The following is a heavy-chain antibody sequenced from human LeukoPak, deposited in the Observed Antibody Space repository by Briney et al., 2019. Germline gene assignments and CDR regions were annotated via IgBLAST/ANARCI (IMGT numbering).Heavy chain of an antibody. Sequence: GGSLRLSCTASGFTSGDYAMSWFRQAPGKGLEWVGFIRSKAYGGTTEYAASVKGRFTISRDDSKSIAYLQMNSLKTEDTAVYYCTSLYSGSYYYFDYWGQGTLVTVSS. J-gene: IGHJ4*02. V-gene: IGHV3-49*03. CDR2: IRSKAYGGTT. CDR1: GFTSGDYA. D-gene: IGHD1-26*01. CDR3: TSLYSGSYYYFDY.